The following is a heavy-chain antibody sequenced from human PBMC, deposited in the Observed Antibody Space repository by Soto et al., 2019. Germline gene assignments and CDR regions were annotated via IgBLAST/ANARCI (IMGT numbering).Heavy chain of an antibody. Sequence: VASLKISCKGSRYSFTSYWISWVRQMPGKGLEWMGRIDPSDSYTNYSPSFQGNVTISADKSISTAYLQWSSLKASDTATYYCANLGYCSGGSCPAQYYYYYGMDVWGQGTTVTVSS. CDR2: IDPSDSYT. V-gene: IGHV5-10-1*01. D-gene: IGHD2-15*01. J-gene: IGHJ6*02. CDR1: RYSFTSYW. CDR3: ANLGYCSGGSCPAQYYYYYGMDV.